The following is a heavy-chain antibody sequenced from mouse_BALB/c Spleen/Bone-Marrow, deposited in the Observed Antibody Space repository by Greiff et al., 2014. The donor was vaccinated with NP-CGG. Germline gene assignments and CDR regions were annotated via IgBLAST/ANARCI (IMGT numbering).Heavy chain of an antibody. CDR3: ARPDYYGYLNY. V-gene: IGHV4-1*02. D-gene: IGHD1-1*01. CDR2: INPDSRTI. CDR1: GFDFSRYW. Sequence: VQLKQSGGGLVQPGGSLKLSCAASGFDFSRYWMSWVRQAPGNGLEWIGEINPDSRTINYSPSLKDKFIISRDNAKNTLYLRLNKVRSEDTALYCCARPDYYGYLNYWGQGTTLTVSS. J-gene: IGHJ2*01.